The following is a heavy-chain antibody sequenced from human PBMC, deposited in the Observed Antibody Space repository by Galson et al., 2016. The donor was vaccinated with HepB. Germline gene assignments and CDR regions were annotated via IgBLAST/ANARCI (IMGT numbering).Heavy chain of an antibody. J-gene: IGHJ6*02. CDR1: GYTFTDYY. Sequence: SVKVSCKASGYTFTDYYIQWVRQAPGQGLKWMGWINPNRGNTIYARRFQGRLTMTRDMSLSTAYMELSGLRSDDTAIYYCARDGGDLWSAPSNPGYYYGMDVWGQGTTVTVSS. V-gene: IGHV1-2*02. CDR2: INPNRGNT. CDR3: ARDGGDLWSAPSNPGYYYGMDV. D-gene: IGHD3-3*01.